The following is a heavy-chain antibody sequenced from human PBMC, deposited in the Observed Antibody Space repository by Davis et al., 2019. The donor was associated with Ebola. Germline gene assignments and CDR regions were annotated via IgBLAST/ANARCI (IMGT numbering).Heavy chain of an antibody. V-gene: IGHV1-69*06. Sequence: SVKVSCKASGGTFSSYTITWVRQAPGQGLEWMGWVIPVFGTTNYAQEFQGRVSLTEDTSTNTAYMELSSLRSDDTALYYCATGDYDFWSRYSAYYGTDIWGQGTTVTVSS. CDR2: VIPVFGTT. D-gene: IGHD3-3*01. J-gene: IGHJ6*02. CDR3: ATGDYDFWSRYSAYYGTDI. CDR1: GGTFSSYT.